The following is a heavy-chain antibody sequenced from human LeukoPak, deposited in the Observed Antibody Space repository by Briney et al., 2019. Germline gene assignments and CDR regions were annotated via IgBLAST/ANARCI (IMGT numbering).Heavy chain of an antibody. Sequence: SETLSLTCTVSGGSISSSSYYWGWIRQPPGKGLEWIGSIYYSGSTYYNPSLKSRVTISVDTSKNQFSLKLSSVTAADTAVYYCARVDSSGYYMTLVFDYWGQGTLVTASS. D-gene: IGHD3-22*01. CDR1: GGSISSSSYY. CDR3: ARVDSSGYYMTLVFDY. CDR2: IYYSGST. J-gene: IGHJ4*02. V-gene: IGHV4-39*07.